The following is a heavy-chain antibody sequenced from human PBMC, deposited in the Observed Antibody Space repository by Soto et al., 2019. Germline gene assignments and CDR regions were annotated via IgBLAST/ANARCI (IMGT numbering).Heavy chain of an antibody. V-gene: IGHV3-23*01. Sequence: PGGSLRLSCAASGFTFSTVAMSWVRQAPGEGMEWVSAIIGSGGTTYNADSVKGRFTISRDNSKNTLYLQMNSLRAEDTAVYFCAKDGAYDSYGYYYTGRSKTHFGMDVWGQGTTVTVSS. J-gene: IGHJ6*02. CDR2: IIGSGGTT. CDR1: GFTFSTVA. D-gene: IGHD3-22*01. CDR3: AKDGAYDSYGYYYTGRSKTHFGMDV.